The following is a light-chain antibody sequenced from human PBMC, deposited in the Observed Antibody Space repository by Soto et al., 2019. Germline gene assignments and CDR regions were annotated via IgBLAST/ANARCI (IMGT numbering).Light chain of an antibody. V-gene: IGKV3-20*01. Sequence: EIVMTQSPATLSVSPGERATLSCSSSQNVRSNLAWYQQKPGQAPRRLIFGASFRATGIPDRFSGSGSGTDFTLTISRLEPEDFAVYYCQQYGSSPPTFGQGTKVDIK. CDR1: QNVRSN. CDR2: GAS. J-gene: IGKJ1*01. CDR3: QQYGSSPPT.